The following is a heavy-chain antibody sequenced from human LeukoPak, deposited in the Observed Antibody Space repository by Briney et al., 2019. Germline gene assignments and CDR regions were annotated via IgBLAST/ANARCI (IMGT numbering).Heavy chain of an antibody. Sequence: SETLSLTCTVSGGSISSYYWSWIRQPAGKGLEWIGRIYTSGSTNYNPSLKSRVTMSVDTSKNQFSLKLSSVTAADTAVYYCARLYYDSSGYYEDYWGQGTLVTVSS. CDR3: ARLYYDSSGYYEDY. D-gene: IGHD3-22*01. CDR2: IYTSGST. V-gene: IGHV4-4*07. CDR1: GGSISSYY. J-gene: IGHJ4*02.